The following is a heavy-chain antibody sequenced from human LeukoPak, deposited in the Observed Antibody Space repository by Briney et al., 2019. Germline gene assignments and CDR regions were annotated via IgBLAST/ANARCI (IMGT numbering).Heavy chain of an antibody. J-gene: IGHJ4*02. D-gene: IGHD3-3*01. CDR3: ATNEWSGYYFEY. Sequence: SETLSLTCTVSGGSLSSSSYYWGWIRQPPGKGLEWIGSIYSSGSTYYNPSLKSRVTISVDTSKNQFSLKLSSVTAADTAVYYCATNEWSGYYFEYWGQGTLVPVSS. CDR1: GGSLSSSSYY. CDR2: IYSSGST. V-gene: IGHV4-39*01.